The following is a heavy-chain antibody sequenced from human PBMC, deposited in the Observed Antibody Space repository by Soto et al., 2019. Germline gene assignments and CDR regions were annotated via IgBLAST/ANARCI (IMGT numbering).Heavy chain of an antibody. J-gene: IGHJ4*02. CDR3: TTGRDDLLY. D-gene: IGHD1-26*01. V-gene: IGHV3-15*07. Sequence: EVQLVESGGGLVKPGGSLRLSCAVSGFTFDKVGMNWVRQAPGKGLERVGRIKSKTDGGTTDYAAPVKGRFTISRDDSKNMLYLQMNSLKTEDTGMYFCTTGRDDLLYWGQGTLVTVSS. CDR2: IKSKTDGGTT. CDR1: GFTFDKVG.